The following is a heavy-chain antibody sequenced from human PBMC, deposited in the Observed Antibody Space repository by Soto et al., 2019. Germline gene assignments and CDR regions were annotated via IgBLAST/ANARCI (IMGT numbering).Heavy chain of an antibody. CDR3: AKDREGAAMATTYFDY. J-gene: IGHJ4*02. D-gene: IGHD5-18*01. CDR1: GFTFDDYA. Sequence: GGSLRLSCAASGFTFDDYAMHWVRQAPGKGLEWVSGISWNSGSIGYADSVKGRFTISRDNAKNSLYLQMNSLRAEDTALYYCAKDREGAAMATTYFDYWGQGTLVTVSS. V-gene: IGHV3-9*01. CDR2: ISWNSGSI.